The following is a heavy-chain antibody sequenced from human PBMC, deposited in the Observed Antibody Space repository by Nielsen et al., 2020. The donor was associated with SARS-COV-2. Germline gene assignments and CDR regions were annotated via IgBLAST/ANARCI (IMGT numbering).Heavy chain of an antibody. V-gene: IGHV3-33*01. Sequence: VRQPPGKGLEWVVVIWYDGSNKYYVDSVKGRFTISRDNSKNTLYLQMNSLRAEDTAVYYCARGGRGLCSSTSCYTFRDYYYMDVWGKGTTVTVSS. CDR3: ARGGRGLCSSTSCYTFRDYYYMDV. CDR2: IWYDGSNK. D-gene: IGHD2-2*02. J-gene: IGHJ6*03.